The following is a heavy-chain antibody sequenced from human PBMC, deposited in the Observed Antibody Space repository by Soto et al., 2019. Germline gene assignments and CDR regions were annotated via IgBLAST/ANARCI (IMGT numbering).Heavy chain of an antibody. CDR2: IIPILGIA. CDR3: ARKYTAMGQNDFDY. Sequence: QVQLVQSGAEVKKPGSSVKVSCKASGGTFSSYTISWVRQAPGQGREWMGRIIPILGIANYAQKFQGRVTITADKSTSTAYMELSSLRSEDTAVYYCARKYTAMGQNDFDYWGQGTLVTVSS. V-gene: IGHV1-69*02. D-gene: IGHD5-18*01. J-gene: IGHJ4*02. CDR1: GGTFSSYT.